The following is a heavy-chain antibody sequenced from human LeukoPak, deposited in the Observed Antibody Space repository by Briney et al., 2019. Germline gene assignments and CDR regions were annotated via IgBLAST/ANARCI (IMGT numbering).Heavy chain of an antibody. V-gene: IGHV3-7*01. CDR2: IKQGGSEI. Sequence: GGSLRLSCSASGFTSSRFWGSWVRQAPGKGLEYVALIKQGGSEIYHMDSVKGRFTISRDDATNSLYLQMNSLRVEDTALYYCARDRESESDSEGDYWGQGTLVTVSS. CDR3: ARDRESESDSEGDY. D-gene: IGHD4-11*01. J-gene: IGHJ4*02. CDR1: GFTSSRFW.